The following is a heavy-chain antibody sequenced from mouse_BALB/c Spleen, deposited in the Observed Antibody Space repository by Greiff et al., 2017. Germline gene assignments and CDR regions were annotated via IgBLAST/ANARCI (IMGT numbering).Heavy chain of an antibody. CDR3: ASYDSGFAY. Sequence: VQLKQSGPELVKPGASVKISCKASGYAFSSSWMNWVKQRPGQGLEWIGRIYPGDGDTNYNGKFKGKATLTADKSSSTAYMQLSSLTSVDSAVYFCASYDSGFAYWGQGTLVTVSA. V-gene: IGHV1-82*01. CDR2: IYPGDGDT. J-gene: IGHJ3*01. CDR1: GYAFSSSW. D-gene: IGHD2-4*01.